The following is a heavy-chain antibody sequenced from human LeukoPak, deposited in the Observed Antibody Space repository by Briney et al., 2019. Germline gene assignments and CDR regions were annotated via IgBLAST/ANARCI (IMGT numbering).Heavy chain of an antibody. CDR1: GYSFATYW. CDR3: ARSSTKYGSGSYFDY. CDR2: IYPAESDT. Sequence: GESLKISCKGSGYSFATYWIGWVRQMPGKGLEWMGIIYPAESDTRYSPSFQGQVTISADKSNNTAYLQWSSLKASDTAMYYCARSSTKYGSGSYFDYWGQGTLVTVSA. J-gene: IGHJ4*02. D-gene: IGHD3-10*01. V-gene: IGHV5-51*01.